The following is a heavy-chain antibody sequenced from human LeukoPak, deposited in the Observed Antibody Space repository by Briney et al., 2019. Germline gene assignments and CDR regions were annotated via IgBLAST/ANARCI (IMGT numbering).Heavy chain of an antibody. CDR2: INSDGSST. J-gene: IGHJ4*02. Sequence: SGGSLRLSCAASGFTFSSYWMHWVRQAPGKGLVWVSRINSDGSSTTYADSVKGRFTISRDNAKNALYLQMNSLRAEDTAVYYCAPTRGSSSWPFDYWGQGTLVTVSS. CDR3: APTRGSSSWPFDY. CDR1: GFTFSSYW. D-gene: IGHD6-13*01. V-gene: IGHV3-74*01.